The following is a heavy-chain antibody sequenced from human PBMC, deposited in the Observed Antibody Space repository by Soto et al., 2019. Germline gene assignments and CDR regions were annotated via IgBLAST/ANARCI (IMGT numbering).Heavy chain of an antibody. V-gene: IGHV3-30*18. CDR3: AKVSDGSSGWYAYYYYGMDV. Sequence: PEGSLRLSCAASGFTFSSYGMHWVRQAPGKGLEWVAVISYDGSNKYYADSVKGRFTISRDNSKNTLYLQMNSLRAEDTAVYYCAKVSDGSSGWYAYYYYGMDVWGQGPTVTVSS. CDR2: ISYDGSNK. J-gene: IGHJ6*02. CDR1: GFTFSSYG. D-gene: IGHD6-19*01.